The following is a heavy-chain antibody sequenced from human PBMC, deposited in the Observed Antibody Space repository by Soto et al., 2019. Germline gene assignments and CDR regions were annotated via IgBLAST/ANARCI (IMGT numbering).Heavy chain of an antibody. D-gene: IGHD6-6*01. J-gene: IGHJ4*02. CDR1: GGSISSGDYS. CDR3: ASSSPFHY. Sequence: PSETLSLTCAVSGGSISSGDYSWSWIRQPPGKGPEWIGYIYHIGSTYYSPSLKSRVSISIDTSRNQFSLKLTSVTAADTGVYYCASSSPFHYWGPGILVTVSS. CDR2: IYHIGST. V-gene: IGHV4-30-2*01.